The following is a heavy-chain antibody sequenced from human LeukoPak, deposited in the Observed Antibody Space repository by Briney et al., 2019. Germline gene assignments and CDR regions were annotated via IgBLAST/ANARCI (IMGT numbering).Heavy chain of an antibody. CDR3: ASREYSSSHNH. CDR2: IYYSGST. Sequence: SETLSLTCTVSGGSISSSSYYWGWIRQPPGKGLEWIGSIYYSGSTYYNPSLKSRVSISLDTSKNQFSLKLRSTTAADTAVYYCASREYSSSHNHWGQGTLVTVSS. D-gene: IGHD4-11*01. CDR1: GGSISSSSYY. J-gene: IGHJ4*02. V-gene: IGHV4-39*01.